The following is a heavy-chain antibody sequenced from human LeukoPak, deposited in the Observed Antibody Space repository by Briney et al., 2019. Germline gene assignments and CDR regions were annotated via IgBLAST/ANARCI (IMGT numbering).Heavy chain of an antibody. CDR2: IIPIFGTA. CDR1: GGTFSSYA. Sequence: GSSVKVSCKASGGTFSSYAISWVRQAPGQGLEWMGGIIPIFGTANYAQKSQGRATITTDESTSTAYMELSSLRSEDTAVYYCARRPYCSGGSCWGAAFDIWGQGTMVTVSS. CDR3: ARRPYCSGGSCWGAAFDI. J-gene: IGHJ3*02. V-gene: IGHV1-69*05. D-gene: IGHD2-15*01.